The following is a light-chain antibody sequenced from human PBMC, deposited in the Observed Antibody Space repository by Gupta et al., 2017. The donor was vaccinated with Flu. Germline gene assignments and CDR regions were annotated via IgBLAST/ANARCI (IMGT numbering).Light chain of an antibody. CDR3: QQRSNWPHT. V-gene: IGKV3-11*01. CDR2: DAS. J-gene: IGKJ3*01. CDR1: QSVSSY. Sequence: DNVLTQSPATLSLSPGERATLSCRASQSVSSYLAWYQQKPGQAPRLLIYDASNRSTGIPARFSGSGSGTDFTLTISSLEPEDFAVYYCQQRSNWPHTFGHGTKVDIK.